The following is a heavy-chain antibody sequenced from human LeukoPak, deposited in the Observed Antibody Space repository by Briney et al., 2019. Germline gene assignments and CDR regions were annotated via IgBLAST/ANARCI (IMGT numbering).Heavy chain of an antibody. Sequence: GGSLRLSCAASGFTLSSYVMSWVRQAPGKGLEWVSGISGSGGSTNYADSVKGRFTISRDNSKNTLYLQMNSLRAGDTAVYYCARVYSGSYSLTDTFDYWGQGTLVTVSS. D-gene: IGHD1-26*01. CDR1: GFTLSSYV. CDR2: ISGSGGST. J-gene: IGHJ4*02. CDR3: ARVYSGSYSLTDTFDY. V-gene: IGHV3-23*01.